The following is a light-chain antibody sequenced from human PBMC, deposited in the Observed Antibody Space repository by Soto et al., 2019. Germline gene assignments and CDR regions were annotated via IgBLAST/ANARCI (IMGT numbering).Light chain of an antibody. Sequence: EIVLTQSPATLSLSPGERATLSCRASQAVGHYLAWYQQKPGQAPRLLIYDISYRATGIPARFTGSGSGTDFTLTISSLESEDFAVYYCQQRSNWPRTFGRGTKVEIK. CDR3: QQRSNWPRT. V-gene: IGKV3-11*01. CDR2: DIS. J-gene: IGKJ1*01. CDR1: QAVGHY.